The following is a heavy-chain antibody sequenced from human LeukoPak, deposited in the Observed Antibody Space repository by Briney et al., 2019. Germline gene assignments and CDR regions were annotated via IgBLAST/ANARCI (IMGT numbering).Heavy chain of an antibody. J-gene: IGHJ4*02. D-gene: IGHD3-16*02. CDR3: AKVANMITFGGVIATSPDY. CDR1: GFTVSSNS. Sequence: PGGSLRLSCTVSGFTVSSNSMSWVRQAPGKGLEWVSTISGSGDNTYYADSVKGRFTISRDNSKNTLYLQMNSLRAEDTAVYYCAKVANMITFGGVIATSPDYWGQGTLVTVSS. V-gene: IGHV3-23*01. CDR2: ISGSGDNT.